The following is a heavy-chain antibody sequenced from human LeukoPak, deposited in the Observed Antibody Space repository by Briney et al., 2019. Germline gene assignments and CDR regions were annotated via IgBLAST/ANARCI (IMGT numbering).Heavy chain of an antibody. CDR1: GFTFCRYW. CDR2: MNTDGSRT. D-gene: IGHD4-23*01. J-gene: IGHJ4*02. CDR3: ASDLGGHDDF. Sequence: PGGSLRLSCAASGFTFCRYWMHWVRQAPGKGVVWVSRMNTDGSRTDYADSVKGRFTISRDNAKNTLYLQMNSLGVEDTAVYSCASDLGGHDDFWGQGILVTVSS. V-gene: IGHV3-74*01.